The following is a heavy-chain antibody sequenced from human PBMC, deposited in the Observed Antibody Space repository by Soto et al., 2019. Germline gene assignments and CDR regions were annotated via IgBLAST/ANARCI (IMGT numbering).Heavy chain of an antibody. D-gene: IGHD5-12*01. Sequence: QVQLVQSGAEVKKPGSSVKVSCKASGGTFNNYAISWVRQAPGQGLEWMGGIIPIIGTADYAHKFQGRLAISADESTGTTFIELSSLRSEDTGLYYCARGGVDVVARSAFDYWGQGTLVTVSS. J-gene: IGHJ4*02. CDR2: IIPIIGTA. CDR1: GGTFNNYA. CDR3: ARGGVDVVARSAFDY. V-gene: IGHV1-69*01.